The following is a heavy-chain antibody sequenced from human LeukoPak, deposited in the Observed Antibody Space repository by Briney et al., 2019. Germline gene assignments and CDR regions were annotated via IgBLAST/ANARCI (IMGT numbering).Heavy chain of an antibody. Sequence: PGGSLRLSCAASGFTFTTNAMHWVRQAPGKGLEWMAVISFDGSSDTYADPVEGRFTISRDNSKNTLYLQMNSLRSDDTAVYYCARDSANSLFKGGAYFLDWGQGALVTVSS. CDR2: ISFDGSSD. CDR3: ARDSANSLFKGGAYFLD. V-gene: IGHV3-30*04. J-gene: IGHJ1*01. D-gene: IGHD4/OR15-4a*01. CDR1: GFTFTTNA.